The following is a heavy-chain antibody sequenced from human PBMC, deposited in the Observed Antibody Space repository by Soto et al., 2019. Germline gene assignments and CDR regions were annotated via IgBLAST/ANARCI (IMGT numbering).Heavy chain of an antibody. Sequence: PSETLSLTCTVSGGSISSGGYYWSWIRQHPGKGLEWIGYIYYSGSTYYNPSLKSRVTISVDTSKNQFSLKLSSVTAADTAVYYCARISYDYDCWSGSRTGLYFDYWGQGTLVTVSS. CDR1: GGSISSGGYY. V-gene: IGHV4-31*03. J-gene: IGHJ4*02. CDR3: ARISYDYDCWSGSRTGLYFDY. CDR2: IYYSGST. D-gene: IGHD3-3*01.